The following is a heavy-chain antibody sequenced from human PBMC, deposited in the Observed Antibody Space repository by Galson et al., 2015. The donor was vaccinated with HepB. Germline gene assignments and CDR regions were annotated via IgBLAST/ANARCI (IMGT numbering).Heavy chain of an antibody. CDR1: GGTFSSYA. V-gene: IGHV1-69*13. J-gene: IGHJ5*02. CDR2: IIPIFGTA. D-gene: IGHD6-6*01. CDR3: AREDSSSSGWFDP. Sequence: SVTVSCKASGGTFSSYAISWVRQAPGQGLEWMGGIIPIFGTANYAQKFQGRVTITADESTSTAYMELSSLRSEDTAVYYCAREDSSSSGWFDPWGQGTLVTVSS.